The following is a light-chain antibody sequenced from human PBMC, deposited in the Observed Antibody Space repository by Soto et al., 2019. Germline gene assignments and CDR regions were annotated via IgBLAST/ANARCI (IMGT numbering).Light chain of an antibody. CDR3: QSYDSSLIYV. J-gene: IGLJ1*01. CDR2: GNS. Sequence: QSLLTQPASVSGAPGQRVTISCTGSSSNIGAGYDVHWYQQLPGTAPKLLIYGNSNRPSGVPDRFSGSKSGTSASLAITGLQAEDEADYYCQSYDSSLIYVFGTGTKVTVL. CDR1: SSNIGAGYD. V-gene: IGLV1-40*01.